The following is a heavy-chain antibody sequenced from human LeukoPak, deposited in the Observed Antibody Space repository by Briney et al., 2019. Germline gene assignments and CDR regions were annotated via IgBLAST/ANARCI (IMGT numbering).Heavy chain of an antibody. Sequence: PSETLSLTCTVSGGSISSYYWSWIRQPPGKGLEWIGYIYYSGSTNYNPSLKSRVTISVDTSKNQFSLNLISVTAADTAVYFCARHGGFFQDYWGQGTLVTVSS. J-gene: IGHJ4*02. V-gene: IGHV4-59*08. CDR1: GGSISSYY. CDR2: IYYSGST. CDR3: ARHGGFFQDY. D-gene: IGHD3-16*01.